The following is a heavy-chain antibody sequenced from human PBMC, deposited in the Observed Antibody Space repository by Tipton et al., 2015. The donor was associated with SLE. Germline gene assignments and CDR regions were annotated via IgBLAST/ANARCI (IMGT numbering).Heavy chain of an antibody. CDR3: AREGYSYGFYYYYGMDV. J-gene: IGHJ6*02. D-gene: IGHD5-18*01. V-gene: IGHV4-34*01. CDR1: GGSFSGYY. Sequence: TLSLTCAVYGGSFSGYYWSWIRQPPGKGLEWIGEINHSGSTNYNPSLKSRVTISVDTSKNQFSLKLSSVTAADTAVYYCAREGYSYGFYYYYGMDVWGQGTTVTVSS. CDR2: INHSGST.